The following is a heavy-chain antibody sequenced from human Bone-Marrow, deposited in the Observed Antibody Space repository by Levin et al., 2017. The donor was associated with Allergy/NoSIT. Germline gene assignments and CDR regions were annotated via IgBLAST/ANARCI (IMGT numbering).Heavy chain of an antibody. CDR2: IDWDDDE. V-gene: IGHV2-70*17. CDR1: GLSLTPNGIC. D-gene: IGHD2-2*01. J-gene: IGHJ4*02. Sequence: GSGPTLVKPTQTLTLTCTFSGLSLTPNGICVTWIRQPPGNALEWLARIDWDDDEFYSTSLKTRHTLSKDTSKNQVVHRMTNMDPVVTATYYCARVPSYCASNNCYTGDYWGQGILVTVS. CDR3: ARVPSYCASNNCYTGDY.